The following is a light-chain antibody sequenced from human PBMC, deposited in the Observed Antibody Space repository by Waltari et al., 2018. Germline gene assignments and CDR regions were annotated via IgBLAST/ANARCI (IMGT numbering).Light chain of an antibody. CDR3: QSYDSSNQDVI. J-gene: IGLJ2*01. CDR1: SGSIASNY. CDR2: EDN. V-gene: IGLV6-57*03. Sequence: FMLTQPHSVSESPGKTVTISCTRSSGSIASNYVQWCQQRPGSAPTTVFYEDNQRPSGVPDRFSGSIDSTSNSASLTISGLKTEDEADYYCQSYDSSNQDVIFGGGTKLTVL.